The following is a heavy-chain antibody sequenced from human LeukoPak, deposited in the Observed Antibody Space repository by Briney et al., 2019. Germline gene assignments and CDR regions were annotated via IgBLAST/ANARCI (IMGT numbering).Heavy chain of an antibody. J-gene: IGHJ6*01. Sequence: TSGTLSLTFAGYGASFSDYYWGWIPPPPGKGLEGGGEINHSGITNYNPSLKRRVTISVDTSKNQFSMRLSSVTAADTAVYYCARGNPQPQLWFMDVWGQGTTVTVS. CDR2: INHSGIT. CDR1: GASFSDYY. CDR3: ARGNPQPQLWFMDV. V-gene: IGHV4-34*01. D-gene: IGHD5-18*01.